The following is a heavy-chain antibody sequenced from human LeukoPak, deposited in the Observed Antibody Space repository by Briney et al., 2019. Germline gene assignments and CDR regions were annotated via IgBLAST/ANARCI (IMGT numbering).Heavy chain of an antibody. Sequence: ASVKVSCKASGYTFTGYYMHWVRQAPGQGLEWMGWINPNSGGTNYAQKFQGRVTMTRDTSISTAYMELSRLRSDDTAVYYCAKGAGRDYIWGTSGHRGILDDWGRGTLVTVSS. D-gene: IGHD3-16*01. V-gene: IGHV1-2*02. CDR3: AKGAGRDYIWGTSGHRGILDD. J-gene: IGHJ4*02. CDR2: INPNSGGT. CDR1: GYTFTGYY.